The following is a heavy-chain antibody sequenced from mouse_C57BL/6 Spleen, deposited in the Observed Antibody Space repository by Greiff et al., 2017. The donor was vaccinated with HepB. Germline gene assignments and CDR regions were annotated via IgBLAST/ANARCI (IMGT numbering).Heavy chain of an antibody. Sequence: QVQLQQPGAELVRPGSSVKLSCKASGYTFTSYWMDWVKQRPGQGLEWIGNIYPSDSETHYNQKFKDKATLTVDKSSSTAYMQLSSLTSEDSAVYYCARELDGYYSFDYWGQGTTLTVSS. V-gene: IGHV1-61*01. CDR3: ARELDGYYSFDY. CDR1: GYTFTSYW. D-gene: IGHD2-3*01. J-gene: IGHJ2*01. CDR2: IYPSDSET.